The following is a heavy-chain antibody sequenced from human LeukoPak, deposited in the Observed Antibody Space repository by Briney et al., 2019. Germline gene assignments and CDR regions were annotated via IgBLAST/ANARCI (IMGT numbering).Heavy chain of an antibody. CDR2: IYPGDSDT. CDR3: ARLDGSNWGSLSLDP. CDR1: GYSFTSYW. J-gene: IGHJ5*02. V-gene: IGHV5-51*01. Sequence: GESLKISCKGSGYSFTSYWIGWVRQMPGKGLEWMGIIYPGDSDTRYSPSFQGQVTISADKSISTAYLQWSSLKASDTAMYYCARLDGSNWGSLSLDPWGQGTLVIVSS. D-gene: IGHD7-27*01.